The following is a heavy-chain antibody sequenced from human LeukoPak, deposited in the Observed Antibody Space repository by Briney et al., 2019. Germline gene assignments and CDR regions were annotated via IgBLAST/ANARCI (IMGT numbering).Heavy chain of an antibody. D-gene: IGHD3-22*01. CDR3: VRGGYYHIY. J-gene: IGHJ4*02. V-gene: IGHV3-7*05. CDR1: GFTFSSYW. Sequence: GGSLRLSCATSGFTFSSYWMTWVRQAPGRGLEWVANIKGDGSDKYYVDSVKGRFTISRDNARNSLYLQMNSLRADDTAMYYCVRGGYYHIYWGQGTLVTVSS. CDR2: IKGDGSDK.